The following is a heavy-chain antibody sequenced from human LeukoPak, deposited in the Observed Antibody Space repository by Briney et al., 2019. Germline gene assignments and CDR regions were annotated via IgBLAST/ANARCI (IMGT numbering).Heavy chain of an antibody. CDR1: GGSISSYY. J-gene: IGHJ4*02. D-gene: IGHD1-26*01. V-gene: IGHV4-59*01. Sequence: SETLSLTCTVSGGSISSYYWSWIRQPPGKGLEWIGYIYYSGSTNYNPSLKSRVTISVDTSKNQFSLKLSSVTAADTAVYYCARTNSGSYYTADYWGQGTLVTVSS. CDR3: ARTNSGSYYTADY. CDR2: IYYSGST.